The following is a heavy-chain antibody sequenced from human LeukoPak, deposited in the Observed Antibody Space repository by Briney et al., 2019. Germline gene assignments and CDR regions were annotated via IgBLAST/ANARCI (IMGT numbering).Heavy chain of an antibody. Sequence: PSETLSLTCTVSGGSISSSSYYWGWIRQPPGKGLEWIGSIYYSGSTYYNPSLKSRVTIFVDTSKNQFSLKPSSVTAADTAVYYCARHPLYYYDSSGPFDYWGQGTLVTVSS. J-gene: IGHJ4*02. CDR3: ARHPLYYYDSSGPFDY. CDR2: IYYSGST. D-gene: IGHD3-22*01. CDR1: GGSISSSSYY. V-gene: IGHV4-39*01.